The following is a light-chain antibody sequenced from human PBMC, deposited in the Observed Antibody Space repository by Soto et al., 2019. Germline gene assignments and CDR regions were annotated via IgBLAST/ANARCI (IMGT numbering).Light chain of an antibody. CDR3: CSYAGNRTFV. CDR1: SSDFGIFDL. V-gene: IGLV2-23*03. Sequence: QSALTQPASVSGSPGQSITISCTATSSDFGIFDLVSWYQQYPGKAPKVIIFEGSKRPSGVSDRFSGSTSGNTASLTISGLQAKDEADYHCCSYAGNRTFVFGGGTKVTVL. CDR2: EGS. J-gene: IGLJ2*01.